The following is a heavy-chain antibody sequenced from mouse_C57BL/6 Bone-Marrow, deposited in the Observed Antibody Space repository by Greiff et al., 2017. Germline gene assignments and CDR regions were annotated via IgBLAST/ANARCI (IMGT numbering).Heavy chain of an antibody. J-gene: IGHJ1*03. CDR3: ARPYCSSYWYFDV. D-gene: IGHD1-1*01. V-gene: IGHV1-55*01. Sequence: QVQLQQPGAELVKPGASVKMSCKASGYTFTSYWITWVKQRPGQGLEWIGDIYPASGSTNYNEKFKSKATMTVDTSSSTAYMQLSSLTSEDSAVYSGARPYCSSYWYFDVWGTGTTVTVSS. CDR2: IYPASGST. CDR1: GYTFTSYW.